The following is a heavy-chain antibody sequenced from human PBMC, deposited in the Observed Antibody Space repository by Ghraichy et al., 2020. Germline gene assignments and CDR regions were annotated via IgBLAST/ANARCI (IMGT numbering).Heavy chain of an antibody. J-gene: IGHJ4*02. CDR3: ARGGSGSEY. D-gene: IGHD6-19*01. V-gene: IGHV3-53*01. Sequence: GGSLRLSCVASGVSVRSDHMSWVRQAAGSGLEWVSIIYSGSTTTYYADSVKGRFTISRDSSKNTLYLQMNSLRAEDTALYYCARGGSGSEYWGQGTLVTVSS. CDR2: IYSGSTTT. CDR1: GVSVRSDH.